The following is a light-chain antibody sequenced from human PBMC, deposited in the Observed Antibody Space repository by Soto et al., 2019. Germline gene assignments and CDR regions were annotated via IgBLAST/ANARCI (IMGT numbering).Light chain of an antibody. V-gene: IGKV3-20*01. CDR2: GAS. J-gene: IGKJ3*01. CDR1: RAITSSF. CDR3: QQYGGSPLLT. Sequence: IVLTQSPGTLSLSPGDRATLSCRASRAITSSFLARYQQKPGQAPRLLIYGASSRATGIPDRFSGSGSGTDFTLIISRLEPEDFAVYYCQQYGGSPLLTFGPGTKVDIK.